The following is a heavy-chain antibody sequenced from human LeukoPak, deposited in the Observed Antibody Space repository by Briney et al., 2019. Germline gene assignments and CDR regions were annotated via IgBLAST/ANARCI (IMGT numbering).Heavy chain of an antibody. CDR3: ARSPYSSSWFDY. D-gene: IGHD6-13*01. CDR1: GGSFSGYY. V-gene: IGHV4-34*01. J-gene: IGHJ4*02. Sequence: SETLSLTCAVYGGSFSGYYWSWIRQPPGKGLEWIGEINHSGSTNYNPSIKSRVTISVDTSKNQFSLKLSSVTAADTAVYYCARSPYSSSWFDYWGQGTLVTVSS. CDR2: INHSGST.